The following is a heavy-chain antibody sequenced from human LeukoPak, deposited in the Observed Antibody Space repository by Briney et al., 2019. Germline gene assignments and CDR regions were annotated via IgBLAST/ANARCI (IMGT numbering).Heavy chain of an antibody. J-gene: IGHJ4*02. Sequence: GGSLRLSCAASGFTFSSYNMNWVRQAPGKGLEWVSFISGSSSTIYYADSVKGRFTITSDNSKNTLYLQMSSLRAEDTAVYYCACGYYDSSGYYPPGYWGQGTLVTVSS. CDR1: GFTFSSYN. CDR2: ISGSSSTI. CDR3: ACGYYDSSGYYPPGY. V-gene: IGHV3-48*04. D-gene: IGHD3-22*01.